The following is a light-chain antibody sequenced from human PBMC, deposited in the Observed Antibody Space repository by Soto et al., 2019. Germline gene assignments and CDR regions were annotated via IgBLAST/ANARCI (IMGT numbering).Light chain of an antibody. J-gene: IGKJ3*01. Sequence: EIVLTQSPCTLSLSPGERATLSCRASQSVGSTYLAWYQQKPGQAPKLLIYGVSSRATGIPDRFSGSGSGTDFTLTISSLEPEDFAVYYCQQYGTSPLTFGPGTKVDI. CDR1: QSVGSTY. CDR2: GVS. CDR3: QQYGTSPLT. V-gene: IGKV3-20*01.